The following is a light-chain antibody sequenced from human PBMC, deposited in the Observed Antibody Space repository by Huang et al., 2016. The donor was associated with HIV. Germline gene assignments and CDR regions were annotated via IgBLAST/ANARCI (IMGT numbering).Light chain of an antibody. Sequence: EIVLTQSPGTLSLSPGERAILSCRASQTVRNSYLAWYQQKPGQVPRLLIYGAYNRAGGIPDRFSGSQSGIDFTLAISRLEPEDFAVYYCQQYGSSPRTFGQGTKLEIK. CDR2: GAY. V-gene: IGKV3-20*01. CDR3: QQYGSSPRT. J-gene: IGKJ2*01. CDR1: QTVRNSY.